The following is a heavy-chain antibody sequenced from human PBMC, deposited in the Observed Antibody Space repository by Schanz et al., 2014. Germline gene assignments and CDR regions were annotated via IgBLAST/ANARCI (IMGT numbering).Heavy chain of an antibody. J-gene: IGHJ6*02. Sequence: EVQLVESGGGLIQPGGSLRLSCAVSGFTVSSNYMSWVRQAPGKGLVWVSRTSNDGSFTTFADSVKGRFTISRDNAKNTLYLQMNSLRAEDTAVYYCAKGKFGESYPLNHYYGMDVWGQGTTVTVSS. D-gene: IGHD3-10*01. CDR3: AKGKFGESYPLNHYYGMDV. CDR2: TSNDGSFT. V-gene: IGHV3-74*02. CDR1: GFTVSSNY.